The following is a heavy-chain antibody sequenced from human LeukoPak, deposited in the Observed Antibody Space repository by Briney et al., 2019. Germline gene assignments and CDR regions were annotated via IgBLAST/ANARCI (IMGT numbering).Heavy chain of an antibody. CDR3: ARGSDV. CDR2: INPSGGST. V-gene: IGHV1-46*01. Sequence: ASVKVSCKASGYTFTSYYMHWVRQAPGQGLEWMGIINPSGGSTSYAQKFQGRVTMTRITSISTAFMGLSSLTFEDTAVYYCARGSDVWGQGTTVTVSS. CDR1: GYTFTSYY. J-gene: IGHJ6*02.